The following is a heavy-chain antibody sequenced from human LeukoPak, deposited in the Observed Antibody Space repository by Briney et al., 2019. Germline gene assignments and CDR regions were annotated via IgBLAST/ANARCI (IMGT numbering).Heavy chain of an antibody. V-gene: IGHV3-53*01. CDR2: IYSGGST. J-gene: IGHJ3*02. Sequence: GGSLRLSCAASGFTVSSNYMSWVRQAPGKGLEWVSVIYSGGSTYYADSVKGRFTISRDNSKNTLYLRMNSLRAEDTAVYYCARDRIAVAGTFDWIGAFDIWGQGTMVTASS. CDR3: ARDRIAVAGTFDWIGAFDI. CDR1: GFTVSSNY. D-gene: IGHD6-19*01.